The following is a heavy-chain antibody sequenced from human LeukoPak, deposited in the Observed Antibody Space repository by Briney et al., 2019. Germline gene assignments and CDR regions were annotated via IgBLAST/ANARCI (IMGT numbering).Heavy chain of an antibody. CDR1: GFTFSSYW. J-gene: IGHJ4*02. CDR3: ARDHGSGSYCFDY. Sequence: GGSLRLSCAASGFTFSSYWMSWVRQAPGKGLEWVAVISYDGSNKYYADSVKGRFTISRDNSKNTLYLQMNSLRAEDTAVYYCARDHGSGSYCFDYWGQGTLVTVSS. V-gene: IGHV3-30-3*01. D-gene: IGHD3-10*01. CDR2: ISYDGSNK.